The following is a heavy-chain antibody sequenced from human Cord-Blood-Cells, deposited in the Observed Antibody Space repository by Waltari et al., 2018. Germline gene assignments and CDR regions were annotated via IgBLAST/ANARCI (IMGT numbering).Heavy chain of an antibody. J-gene: IGHJ4*02. D-gene: IGHD1-26*01. CDR3: AREFYSGSYYFDY. V-gene: IGHV3-53*01. CDR1: GFTVSSNY. Sequence: EVQLVESGGGLIQPGGSLRLSCAASGFTVSSNYMRSVRQAPGKGLEWVSVIYSGGSTYYADSVKGRFTISRDNSKNTLYLQMNSLRAEDTAVYYCAREFYSGSYYFDYWGQGTLVTVSS. CDR2: IYSGGST.